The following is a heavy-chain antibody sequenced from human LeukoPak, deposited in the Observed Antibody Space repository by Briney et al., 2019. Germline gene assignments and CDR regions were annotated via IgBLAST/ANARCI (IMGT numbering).Heavy chain of an antibody. D-gene: IGHD6-19*01. CDR1: GGSFSGYY. J-gene: IGHJ5*02. CDR3: AVSGYSSGWHGSPPRRGWFDP. Sequence: SETLSLTCAVYGGSFSGYYWSWLRQPPGKGLEWIGEINHSGSTNYNPSLKSRVTISVDTSKNQFSLKLSSVTAADTAVYYCAVSGYSSGWHGSPPRRGWFDPWGQGTLVTVSS. V-gene: IGHV4-34*01. CDR2: INHSGST.